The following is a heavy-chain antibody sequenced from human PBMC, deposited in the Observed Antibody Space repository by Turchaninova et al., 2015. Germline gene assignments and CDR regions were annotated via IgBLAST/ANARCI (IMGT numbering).Heavy chain of an antibody. J-gene: IGHJ4*02. CDR1: GFIFSWCT. V-gene: IGHV3-21*06. CDR2: ITRSSSYI. Sequence: EVQLVESGGGLVKPGGSLRLSCVASGFIFSWCTMNWVRQAPGKGLEWVSSITRSSSYIYDADSVKGRFTISRDNAKNSLYLQMNSLRAEDTAVYYCARDTETGTRTFDYWGQGALVTVSS. CDR3: ARDTETGTRTFDY. D-gene: IGHD4-17*01.